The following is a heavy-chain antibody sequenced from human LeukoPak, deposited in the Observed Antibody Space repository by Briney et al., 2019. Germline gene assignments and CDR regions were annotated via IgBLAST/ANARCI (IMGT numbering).Heavy chain of an antibody. CDR3: AKDRWLTGT. J-gene: IGHJ5*02. V-gene: IGHV3-30*18. CDR1: GFTFSSYG. D-gene: IGHD6-19*01. Sequence: GGSLRLSCAASGFTFSSYGMHWVRQAPGKGLEWVAVISYDGSDKHYADSVKGRFTISRDNSKYTLYLQMSSLRAEDTAVYYCAKDRWLTGTWGQGTLVTVSS. CDR2: ISYDGSDK.